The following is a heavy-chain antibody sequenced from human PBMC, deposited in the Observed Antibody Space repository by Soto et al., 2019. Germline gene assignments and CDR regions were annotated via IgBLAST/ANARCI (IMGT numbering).Heavy chain of an antibody. J-gene: IGHJ6*02. Sequence: VQLVESGGGVVEPGRSLRLSCAASGFTFISYGMHWVRQAPGKGLEWVAVIWEGGSNKYYADSVKGRFTISRDNSKNPLYLQMNSRRGESTAVYYCARDQRYGRGSPYYYWYRMDVWGQVNTVTASS. CDR3: ARDQRYGRGSPYYYWYRMDV. D-gene: IGHD3-10*01. V-gene: IGHV3-33*01. CDR2: IWEGGSNK. CDR1: GFTFISYG.